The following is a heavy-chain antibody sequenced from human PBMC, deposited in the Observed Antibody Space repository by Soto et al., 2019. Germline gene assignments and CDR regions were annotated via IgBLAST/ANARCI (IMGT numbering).Heavy chain of an antibody. V-gene: IGHV3-9*01. CDR2: INWNSGSI. Sequence: GGSLRLSCAASGFTFDDYSMHWVRQAPGKGLEWVSGINWNSGSIGYADSVKGRFTISRDNAKTSLYLQMNSLRAEDTAVYYCAKGTDLDSGSYYFGYWGQGTLVTVSS. J-gene: IGHJ4*02. D-gene: IGHD1-26*01. CDR1: GFTFDDYS. CDR3: AKGTDLDSGSYYFGY.